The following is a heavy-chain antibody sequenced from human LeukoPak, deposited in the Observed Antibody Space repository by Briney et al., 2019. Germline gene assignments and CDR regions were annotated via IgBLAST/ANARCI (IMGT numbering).Heavy chain of an antibody. V-gene: IGHV1-8*01. CDR3: ARGQEADELLLDY. CDR2: MNPNSGNT. D-gene: IGHD2-15*01. Sequence: ASVKVSFKASGYTFTSYDINWERQATGQGLEWMGWMNPNSGNTGYAQKFQGRVTMTRNTSISTAYMELSSLRSVDTAVYYCARGQEADELLLDYWGQGTPVTVSS. CDR1: GYTFTSYD. J-gene: IGHJ4*02.